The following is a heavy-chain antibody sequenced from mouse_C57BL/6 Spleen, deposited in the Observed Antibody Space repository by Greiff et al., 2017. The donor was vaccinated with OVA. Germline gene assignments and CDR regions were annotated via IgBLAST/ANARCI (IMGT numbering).Heavy chain of an antibody. CDR3: ARGAYYSIYFDY. Sequence: QVQLQQPGAELVKPGASVKLSCKASGYTFTSYWMQWVKQRPGQGLEWIGEIDPSDSYTNYNQKFKGKATLTVDTSSSTAYMQLSSLTSEDSAVYYCARGAYYSIYFDYWGQGTTLTVSS. CDR1: GYTFTSYW. CDR2: IDPSDSYT. J-gene: IGHJ2*01. V-gene: IGHV1-50*01. D-gene: IGHD2-5*01.